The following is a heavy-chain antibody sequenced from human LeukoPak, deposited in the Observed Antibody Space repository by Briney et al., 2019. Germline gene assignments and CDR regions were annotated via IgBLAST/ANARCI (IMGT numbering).Heavy chain of an antibody. D-gene: IGHD6-13*01. J-gene: IGHJ6*02. Sequence: ASVKVSCKASGYTFTNYDINWVRQATGQGLEWMGWMNPNSGNTGYAQKFQGRVTMTGNTSISTAYMELSSLRSEDTAVYYCARLKTDGSWPYYYYYGMDVWGQGTTVTVSS. CDR3: ARLKTDGSWPYYYYYGMDV. CDR1: GYTFTNYD. V-gene: IGHV1-8*01. CDR2: MNPNSGNT.